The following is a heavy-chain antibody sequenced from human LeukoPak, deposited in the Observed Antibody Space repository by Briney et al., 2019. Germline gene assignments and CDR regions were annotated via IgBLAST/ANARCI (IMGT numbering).Heavy chain of an antibody. J-gene: IGHJ4*02. Sequence: PGGSLRLSCAASGFTFSSYSMNWVRQAPGKGLEWVSSISSSSSYIYYADSVKGRFTISRDNAKNSLYLQMNSLRAEDTAVYYCARSYYDILTGYYDDYWGQGTLVTVSS. V-gene: IGHV3-21*01. CDR3: ARSYYDILTGYYDDY. CDR1: GFTFSSYS. CDR2: ISSSSSYI. D-gene: IGHD3-9*01.